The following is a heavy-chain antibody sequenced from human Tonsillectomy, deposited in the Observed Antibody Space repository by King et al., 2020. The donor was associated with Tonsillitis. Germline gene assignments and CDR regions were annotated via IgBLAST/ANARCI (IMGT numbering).Heavy chain of an antibody. CDR2: IYSGGST. CDR1: GFTVSSNY. Sequence: VQLVESGGGLIQPGGSLRLSCAASGFTVSSNYMSWVRQAPGKGLEWVSVIYSGGSTYYADSVKGRFTISRDNSKNTRYLQMNSRRAGDTAVYYCARVGATDYFDYWGQGTLVTVSS. J-gene: IGHJ4*02. D-gene: IGHD1-26*01. CDR3: ARVGATDYFDY. V-gene: IGHV3-53*01.